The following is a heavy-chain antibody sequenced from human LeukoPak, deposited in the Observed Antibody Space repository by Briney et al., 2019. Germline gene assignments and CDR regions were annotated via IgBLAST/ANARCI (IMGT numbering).Heavy chain of an antibody. CDR1: GFIFSNYW. CDR2: INLDGTET. V-gene: IGHV3-7*01. D-gene: IGHD3-10*01. CDR3: TRDRGWQSSDY. J-gene: IGHJ4*02. Sequence: PGGSLRLSCAASGFIFSNYWMTWVRQAPGKGLERVANINLDGTETYYMDSVKGRFTISRDNAKNSLYLQMNSLRAEDTAVYYCTRDRGWQSSDYWGQGTLVTVSS.